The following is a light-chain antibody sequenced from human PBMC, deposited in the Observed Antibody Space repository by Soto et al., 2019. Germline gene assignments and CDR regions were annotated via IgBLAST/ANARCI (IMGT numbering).Light chain of an antibody. CDR2: KAS. V-gene: IGKV1-5*03. CDR1: QSISSW. J-gene: IGKJ1*01. CDR3: QQYYSYWT. Sequence: DIQMTQYPSTLSASVGDRVIITCRASQSISSWLAWYQQKPGKAPKLRISKASNLESGVPSRFRGSGSETEFTLTVSSLQPNDLATYYCQQYYSYWTFGQGTKVEIK.